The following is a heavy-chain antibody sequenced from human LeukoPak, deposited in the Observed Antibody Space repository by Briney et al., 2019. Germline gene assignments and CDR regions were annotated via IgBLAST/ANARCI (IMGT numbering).Heavy chain of an antibody. D-gene: IGHD1-26*01. V-gene: IGHV3-74*01. CDR1: GFTFSYYG. CDR2: INSDASTT. CDR3: TRVAGSGSVD. Sequence: GRSLRLSCAASGFTFSYYGMHWVRQAPGKGLVWVSRINSDASTTSYADSMKGRFTISRDNAKNTLHLQMNSLRAEDTAVYYCTRVAGSGSVDWGQGTLVTVSS. J-gene: IGHJ4*02.